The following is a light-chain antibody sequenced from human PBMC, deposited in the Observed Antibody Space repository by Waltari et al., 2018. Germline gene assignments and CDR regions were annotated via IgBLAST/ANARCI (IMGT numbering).Light chain of an antibody. V-gene: IGKV3-15*01. CDR1: QSISTN. CDR2: DAS. Sequence: EIVMTQSPATLSVSPGEGATLSCRASQSISTNLAWYQHQPGQAPRHLIQDASTRATGIPARFSGSGSGTEFTLTISSIRSEDFAVYYCQQYKNWPPEYTFGQGTKLEIK. J-gene: IGKJ2*01. CDR3: QQYKNWPPEYT.